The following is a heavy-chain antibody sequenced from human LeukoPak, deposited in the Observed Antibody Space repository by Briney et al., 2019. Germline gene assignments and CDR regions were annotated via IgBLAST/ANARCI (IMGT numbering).Heavy chain of an antibody. V-gene: IGHV3-23*01. D-gene: IGHD6-19*01. CDR3: AKTTAGYSSGRYPGWPVDY. J-gene: IGHJ4*02. CDR2: ISGSGGST. CDR1: GFTFSSIA. Sequence: GGSLRLSCAASGFTFSSIAMYWVRQAPGKGLKWVSGISGSGGSTYYADSVKGRFTISRDNSKNTAYLQMNSLRAEDTAVYYCAKTTAGYSSGRYPGWPVDYWGQGTLVTVSS.